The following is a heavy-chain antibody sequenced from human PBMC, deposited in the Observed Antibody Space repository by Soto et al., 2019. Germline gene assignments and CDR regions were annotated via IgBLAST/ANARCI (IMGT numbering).Heavy chain of an antibody. CDR3: ARDRIVGATIPTDYYYGMDV. J-gene: IGHJ6*02. CDR2: TYYRSKWYN. Sequence: PSQTLSLTCAISGDSVSSNSAAWNWIRQSPSRGLEWLGRTYYRSKWYNDYAVSVKSRITINPDTSKNQFSLQLNSVTPEDTAVYYCARDRIVGATIPTDYYYGMDVWGQGTKVTVSS. D-gene: IGHD1-26*01. V-gene: IGHV6-1*01. CDR1: GDSVSSNSAA.